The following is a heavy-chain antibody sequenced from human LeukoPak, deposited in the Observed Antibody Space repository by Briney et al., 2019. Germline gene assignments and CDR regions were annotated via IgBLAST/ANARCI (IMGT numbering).Heavy chain of an antibody. J-gene: IGHJ3*02. CDR1: GGSISSYY. CDR2: IYYSGST. V-gene: IGHV4-59*01. CDR3: ASSSGSWTDFDI. D-gene: IGHD6-13*01. Sequence: PSETLSLTCTVSGGSISSYYWSWIRQPPGKGPEWIGYIYYSGSTNYNPSLKSRVTITVDTSKNQFSLKLSSVTAADTAVYYCASSSGSWTDFDIWGQGTMVTVSS.